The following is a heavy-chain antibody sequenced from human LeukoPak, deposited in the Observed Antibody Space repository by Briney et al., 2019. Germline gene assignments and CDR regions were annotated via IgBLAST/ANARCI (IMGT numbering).Heavy chain of an antibody. CDR3: AKDRCSNGIGCYYYYMDL. D-gene: IGHD2-8*01. Sequence: PGGSLRLSCAASGFTFSSYEMNWVRQAPGKGLEWVAYIQDDGSNEQYAHSVRGRFSISRDSSKNTLYLQMNSLRAEDTAVYYCAKDRCSNGIGCYYYYMDLWGKGTTVTISS. V-gene: IGHV3-30*02. CDR1: GFTFSSYE. CDR2: IQDDGSNE. J-gene: IGHJ6*03.